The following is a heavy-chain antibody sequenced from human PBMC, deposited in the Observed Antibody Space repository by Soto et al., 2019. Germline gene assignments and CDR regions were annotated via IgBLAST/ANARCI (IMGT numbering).Heavy chain of an antibody. V-gene: IGHV4-4*02. CDR2: IYHSGST. Sequence: PSETLSLTCAVSGGSISSSNWWSWVRQPPGKGLEWIGEIYHSGSTNYNPSLKSRVTISVHKSKNQYSLKLSSVTAADTAVYYCARGGTYCYGSGSSYPLDYWGQGTLVTVAS. CDR3: ARGGTYCYGSGSSYPLDY. J-gene: IGHJ4*02. D-gene: IGHD3-10*01. CDR1: GGSISSSNW.